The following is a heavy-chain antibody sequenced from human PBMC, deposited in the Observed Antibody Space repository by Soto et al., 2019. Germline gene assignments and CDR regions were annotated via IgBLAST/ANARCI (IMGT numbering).Heavy chain of an antibody. CDR2: IYFSGTT. D-gene: IGHD3-10*01. V-gene: IGHV4-39*01. J-gene: IGHJ4*02. Sequence: PSETLSLTCSVSGASISSTTYYWGWSRQSPGKGLEWIGTIYFSGTTYYNPSLKSRLTISVDTFKNQFSLQLNSVTAADTAVYYCVRHPDGVYFIDFWGQGALVTVSS. CDR3: VRHPDGVYFIDF. CDR1: GASISSTTYY.